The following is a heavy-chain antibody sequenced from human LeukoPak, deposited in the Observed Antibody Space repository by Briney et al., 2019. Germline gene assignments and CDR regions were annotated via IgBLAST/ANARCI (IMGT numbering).Heavy chain of an antibody. CDR3: ARDIYGGYAFDI. CDR2: VSSGSSTI. V-gene: IGHV3-48*04. D-gene: IGHD4-23*01. Sequence: PGGSLRLSCAASGFTFNSYAMSWVRQAPGKGLEWVSYVSSGSSTIYYADSVKGRFTVSRDNGKRSLYLHMNSLRAEDTAVYYCARDIYGGYAFDIWGQGTMVTVSS. CDR1: GFTFNSYA. J-gene: IGHJ3*02.